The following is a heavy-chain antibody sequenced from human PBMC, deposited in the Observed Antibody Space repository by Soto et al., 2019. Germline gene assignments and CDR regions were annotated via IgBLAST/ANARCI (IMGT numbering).Heavy chain of an antibody. CDR3: ASDSHAVDLGY. V-gene: IGHV3-11*01. CDR1: GFTFSDSY. CDR2: ISRSGSVI. D-gene: IGHD3-10*01. Sequence: QVQLVESGRGLVKPGGSLRLSCAASGFTFSDSYMSWIRQAPGKGLEWVSYISRSGSVIYYADSVKGRFTISRDDATNSLYLHMNSLRAEDTAVYYCASDSHAVDLGYWGQGTLVTVSS. J-gene: IGHJ4*02.